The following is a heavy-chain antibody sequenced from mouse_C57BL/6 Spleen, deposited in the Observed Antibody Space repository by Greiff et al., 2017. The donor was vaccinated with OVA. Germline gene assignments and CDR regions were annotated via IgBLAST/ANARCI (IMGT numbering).Heavy chain of an antibody. Sequence: QVQLQQPGAELVKPGASVKMSCKASGYTFTNYWITWVKQRPGQGLEWIGDIYPGSGSTNYTEKFKSKATLTVDTASSTAYMQLSSLTSEDSAVYYCARWYLDVWGTGTTVTVSS. J-gene: IGHJ1*03. CDR3: ARWYLDV. CDR1: GYTFTNYW. CDR2: IYPGSGST. V-gene: IGHV1-55*01.